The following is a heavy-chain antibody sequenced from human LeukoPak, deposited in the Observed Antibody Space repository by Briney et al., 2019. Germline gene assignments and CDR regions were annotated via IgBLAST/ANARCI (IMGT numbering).Heavy chain of an antibody. CDR3: AKDREVRGVIITPSDY. CDR2: IRYDGSNK. J-gene: IGHJ4*02. Sequence: GGSLRLSCAASGFTFSSYGMHWVRQAPGKGLGWVAFIRYDGSNKYYADSVKGRFTISRDNSKNTLYLQMNSLRAEDTAVYYCAKDREVRGVIITPSDYWGQGTLVTVSS. V-gene: IGHV3-30*02. CDR1: GFTFSSYG. D-gene: IGHD3-10*01.